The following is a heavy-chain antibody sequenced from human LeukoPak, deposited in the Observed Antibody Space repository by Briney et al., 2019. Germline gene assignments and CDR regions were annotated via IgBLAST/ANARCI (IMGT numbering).Heavy chain of an antibody. CDR2: MNPNSGNT. Sequence: GASVKVSCKASGYTFTSYDINWVRQATGQGLEWMGWMNPNSGNTGYAQKFQGRVTMTRNTSISTAYMELSSLRSEDTAVYYYARGGYCSSTSCSFHNWFDPWGQGTLVTVSS. V-gene: IGHV1-8*01. CDR1: GYTFTSYD. D-gene: IGHD2-2*01. CDR3: ARGGYCSSTSCSFHNWFDP. J-gene: IGHJ5*02.